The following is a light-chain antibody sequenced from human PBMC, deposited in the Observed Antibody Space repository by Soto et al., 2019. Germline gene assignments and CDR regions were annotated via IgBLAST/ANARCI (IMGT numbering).Light chain of an antibody. Sequence: IQVSLSPSSLSASVADRVTITCRASQTILTYLNWYQQKPGQAPKLLIYAASSLQSGVPSRFSGGGSATDFTLTISSVPSEDSAVYYCQQYNNWPTFGEGTRLEIK. CDR3: QQYNNWPT. CDR2: AAS. V-gene: IGKV1-39*01. CDR1: QTILTY. J-gene: IGKJ2*01.